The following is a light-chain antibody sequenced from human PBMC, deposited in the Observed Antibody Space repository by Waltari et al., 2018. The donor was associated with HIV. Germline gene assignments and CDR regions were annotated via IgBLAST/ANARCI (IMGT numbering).Light chain of an antibody. CDR2: HAS. J-gene: IGKJ1*01. V-gene: IGKV6-21*01. Sequence: EIVLTQSPDFQSETPKEKVTLTCRASQSIGSKLHWYQQKPDQSPKLLIKHASQTFSGVPSRFSGSGSGTEFTLTINGLEAEDVATYYCHQSDSLPWTFGQGSKVEIK. CDR3: HQSDSLPWT. CDR1: QSIGSK.